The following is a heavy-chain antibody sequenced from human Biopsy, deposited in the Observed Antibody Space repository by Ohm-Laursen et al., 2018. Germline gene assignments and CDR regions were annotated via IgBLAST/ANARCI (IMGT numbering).Heavy chain of an antibody. CDR3: ARGMRSSGWPYFDS. CDR2: IYDRGSTA. Sequence: PSDTLSLTCTVSGDSDRSGSFYWTTIRQPPGQGLEYIGYIYDRGSTANYNPSLESRVTMSVDMPKNQFSLKLSSVTAADTAIYYCARGMRSSGWPYFDSWGQGTLVTVSS. J-gene: IGHJ4*02. V-gene: IGHV4-61*01. CDR1: GDSDRSGSFY. D-gene: IGHD6-19*01.